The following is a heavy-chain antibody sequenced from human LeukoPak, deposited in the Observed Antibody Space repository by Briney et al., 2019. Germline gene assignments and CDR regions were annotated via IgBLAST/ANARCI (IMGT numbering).Heavy chain of an antibody. D-gene: IGHD3-22*01. J-gene: IGHJ4*02. CDR2: INHSGST. CDR1: GGSFSGYY. V-gene: IGHV4-34*01. Sequence: SETLSLTCAVYGGSFSGYYWSWIRQPPGKGLEWIGEINHSGSTNYNPSLKSRVTISVDTSKNQFSLKLGSVTAADTAVYYCARHIRGPRITMIYFDYWGQGTLVTVSS. CDR3: ARHIRGPRITMIYFDY.